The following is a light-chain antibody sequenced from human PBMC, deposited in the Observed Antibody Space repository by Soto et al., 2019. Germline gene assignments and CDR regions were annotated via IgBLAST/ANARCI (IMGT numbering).Light chain of an antibody. Sequence: DIQMTQSPSTLSASVGDRVTITCRASQSISSWLAWYQQKPGKAPKLLIYDASTLETGVPSRFSGSGSGTHFTFTISSLQPEDVGKYYCQQYENLRLHTFGPGTKVDIK. CDR1: QSISSW. J-gene: IGKJ2*01. CDR2: DAS. V-gene: IGKV1-5*01. CDR3: QQYENLRLHT.